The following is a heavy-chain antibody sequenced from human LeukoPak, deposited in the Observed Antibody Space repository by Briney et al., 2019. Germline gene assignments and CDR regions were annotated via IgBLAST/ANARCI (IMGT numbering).Heavy chain of an antibody. J-gene: IGHJ4*02. D-gene: IGHD4-17*01. CDR3: ARRPQYGSYDY. V-gene: IGHV4-39*01. CDR1: GASISSTSFY. Sequence: PSETLSLTCTVSGASISSTSFYWGWIRQPPGKGLEWIGNIYYSGNTYYNPSLRSRVTISVDTSKNQFSLKLSSVTAADTAVYYCARRPQYGSYDYWGQGTLVTVSS. CDR2: IYYSGNT.